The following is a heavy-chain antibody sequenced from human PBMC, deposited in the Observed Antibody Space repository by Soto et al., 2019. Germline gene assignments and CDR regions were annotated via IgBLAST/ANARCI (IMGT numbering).Heavy chain of an antibody. CDR2: INHSGST. CDR1: GGSFSGYY. CDR3: ARVRGYCSSTSCYYYYYYYGMDV. V-gene: IGHV4-34*01. J-gene: IGHJ6*02. D-gene: IGHD2-2*01. Sequence: SETLSLTCAVYGGSFSGYYWSWIRQPPGKVLEWIVEINHSGSTNYNPSLKSRVTISVDTSKNHFSLKLSSVTDADTAVYYCARVRGYCSSTSCYYYYYYYGMDVWGQGTTVTVS.